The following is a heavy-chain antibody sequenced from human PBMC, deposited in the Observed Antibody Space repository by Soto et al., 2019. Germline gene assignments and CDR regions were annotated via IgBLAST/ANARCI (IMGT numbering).Heavy chain of an antibody. CDR1: GGTFSSYA. D-gene: IGHD3-3*01. V-gene: IGHV1-69*13. J-gene: IGHJ4*02. CDR3: ASGMRGRFLEWLLCPYYFDY. CDR2: IIPIFGTA. Sequence: SVKVSCKASGGTFSSYAISWVRQAPGQGLEWMGGIIPIFGTANYAQKFQGRVTITADESTSTAYMELSSLRSEDTAVYYCASGMRGRFLEWLLCPYYFDYWGQGTLVTVSS.